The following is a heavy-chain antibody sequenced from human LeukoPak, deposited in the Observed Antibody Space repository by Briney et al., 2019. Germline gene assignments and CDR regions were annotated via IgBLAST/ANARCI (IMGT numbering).Heavy chain of an antibody. V-gene: IGHV4-34*01. Sequence: PSETLSLTCAVYGGSFSGYYWSWIRQPPGKGLEWIGEINHSGSTNYNPSLKSRVTISVDTSKNQFSLKLSSVTAADTAVYYCAKRESLLWFGELSRYYYMDVWGKGTTVTVSS. CDR3: AKRESLLWFGELSRYYYMDV. D-gene: IGHD3-10*01. J-gene: IGHJ6*03. CDR2: INHSGST. CDR1: GGSFSGYY.